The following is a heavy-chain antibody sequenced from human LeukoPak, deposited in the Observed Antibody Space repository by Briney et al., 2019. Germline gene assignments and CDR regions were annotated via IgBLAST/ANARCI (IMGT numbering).Heavy chain of an antibody. CDR1: GFTFSNSA. D-gene: IGHD6-19*01. Sequence: GGSLRLSCAASGFTFSNSAMSWVRQAPGKRLEWVSTLSGSGITTYYADSVRGRFTISRDNSKNTQYLPMNSLRAEDTAVYYCAQGISSSGWSYFDYWGHGTLVTVSS. CDR3: AQGISSSGWSYFDY. V-gene: IGHV3-23*01. J-gene: IGHJ4*03. CDR2: LSGSGITT.